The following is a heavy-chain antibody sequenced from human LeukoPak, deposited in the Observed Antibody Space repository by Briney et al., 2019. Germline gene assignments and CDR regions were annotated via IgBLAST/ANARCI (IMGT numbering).Heavy chain of an antibody. V-gene: IGHV4-4*07. D-gene: IGHD1-7*01. Sequence: SETLSLTCSASGDSISPYSWTWIRQPAGKGLEWIGRIFTSGAAFYNPSLKSRVTMSIATSKAQFSLRLSSVTAADTAVYYCARVHWNYDGLAWFDPWGQGTLVIVSS. CDR1: GDSISPYS. CDR3: ARVHWNYDGLAWFDP. J-gene: IGHJ5*02. CDR2: IFTSGAA.